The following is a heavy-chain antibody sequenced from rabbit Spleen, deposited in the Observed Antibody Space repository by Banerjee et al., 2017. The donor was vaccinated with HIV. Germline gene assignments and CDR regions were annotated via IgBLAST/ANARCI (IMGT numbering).Heavy chain of an antibody. Sequence: QSLEESGGDLVQPEGSLTLTCTASGFSFSSSYYICWVRQAPGKGLEWIACIYSGSSGYTYYASWAKGRFTISKTSSTTVTLQMTSLTAADTATYFCGRSSGGASIYYMDLWGPGTLVTVS. D-gene: IGHD8-1*01. CDR2: IYSGSSGYT. J-gene: IGHJ4*01. CDR3: GRSSGGASIYYMDL. V-gene: IGHV1S40*01. CDR1: GFSFSSSYY.